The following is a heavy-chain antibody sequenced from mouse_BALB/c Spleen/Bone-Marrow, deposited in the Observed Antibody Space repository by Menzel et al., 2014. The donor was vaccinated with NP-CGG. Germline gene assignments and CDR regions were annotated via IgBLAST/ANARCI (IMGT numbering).Heavy chain of an antibody. V-gene: IGHV1-14*01. J-gene: IGHJ2*01. Sequence: VQLQQPGPEQVKPGASVKMSCKASGYTFTTYVMHWVKQKPGQGLEWIGYINPYNDGTNYNEKFEGKATLTSDISSSTANMELSSLTSGDSAVYYCAREGWLLRFDYWGQGTTLTVSS. CDR1: GYTFTTYV. CDR3: AREGWLLRFDY. CDR2: INPYNDGT. D-gene: IGHD2-3*01.